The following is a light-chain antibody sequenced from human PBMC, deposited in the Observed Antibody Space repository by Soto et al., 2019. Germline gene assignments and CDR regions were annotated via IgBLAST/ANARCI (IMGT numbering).Light chain of an antibody. J-gene: IGLJ1*01. V-gene: IGLV1-40*01. CDR3: QSYDTSLSGYV. CDR2: GNN. CDR1: SFNIGAGYD. Sequence: QAVVTQPPSVSGAPGQRVTISCTGSSFNIGAGYDVHWYRQLPGTAPKLLIYGNNNRPSGVPDRFSGSKSGSSASLAITGLQAEDEADYYCQSYDTSLSGYVFGTGTKLTVL.